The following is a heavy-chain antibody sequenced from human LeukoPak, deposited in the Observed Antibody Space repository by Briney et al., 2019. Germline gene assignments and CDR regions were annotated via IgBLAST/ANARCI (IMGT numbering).Heavy chain of an antibody. CDR1: GFSVGSNY. D-gene: IGHD6-13*01. CDR2: LFGSGRT. CDR3: VRVRSSSWYFDL. Sequence: GGSLRLSCAASGFSVGSNYMNWVRQAPGKGLEWVSILFGSGRTYYEDSVKGRFTISRDNSKNTLLLQMSNLRSEDTAVYYCVRVRSSSWYFDLWGQGTRVTVSS. V-gene: IGHV3-66*02. J-gene: IGHJ4*02.